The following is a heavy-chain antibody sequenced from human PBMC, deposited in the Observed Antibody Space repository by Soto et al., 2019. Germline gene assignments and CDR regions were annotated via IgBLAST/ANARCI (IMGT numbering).Heavy chain of an antibody. V-gene: IGHV3-48*01. Sequence: GGSLRLSCAASGFTFSGYSMNWVRQAPGKGLEWVSYISSGSSTIYYPDSVKGRFTISRDNAKNSLYLQMNSLRAEDTAVYYCARGSYYYDSSGYYHYWGQGTLVTVSS. CDR1: GFTFSGYS. CDR3: ARGSYYYDSSGYYHY. J-gene: IGHJ4*02. D-gene: IGHD3-22*01. CDR2: ISSGSSTI.